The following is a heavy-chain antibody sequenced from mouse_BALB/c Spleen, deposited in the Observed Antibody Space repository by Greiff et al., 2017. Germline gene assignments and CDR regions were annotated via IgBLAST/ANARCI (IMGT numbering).Heavy chain of an antibody. CDR1: GFTFSDYY. CDR3: ERPQLGRDYYAMDY. D-gene: IGHD4-1*02. V-gene: IGHV5-4*02. CDR2: ISDGGSYT. J-gene: IGHJ4*01. Sequence: EVKLVESGGGLVKPGGSLKLSCAASGFTFSDYYMYWVRQTPEKRLEWVATISDGGSYTYYPDSVKGRFTISRDNAKNNLYLQMSSLKSEDTAMYYGERPQLGRDYYAMDYWGQGTSVTVSS.